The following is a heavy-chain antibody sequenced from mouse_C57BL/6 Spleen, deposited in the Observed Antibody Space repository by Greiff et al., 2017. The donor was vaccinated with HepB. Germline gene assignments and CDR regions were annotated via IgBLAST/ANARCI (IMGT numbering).Heavy chain of an antibody. CDR2: ISYDGSN. Sequence: EVQRVESGPGLVKPSQSLSLTCSATGYSITSGYYWNWIRQFPGNKLEWMGYISYDGSNNYNPSLKNRISITRDTSKNQFFLKLNSVTTEDTATYYCARGGNYHFDYWGQGTTLTVSS. J-gene: IGHJ2*01. CDR3: ARGGNYHFDY. D-gene: IGHD2-1*01. CDR1: GYSITSGYY. V-gene: IGHV3-6*01.